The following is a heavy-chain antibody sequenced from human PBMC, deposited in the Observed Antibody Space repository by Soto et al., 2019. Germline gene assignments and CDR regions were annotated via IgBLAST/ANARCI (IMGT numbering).Heavy chain of an antibody. D-gene: IGHD4-4*01. V-gene: IGHV1-69*13. CDR1: GGTFSSYA. Sequence: ASVKVSCKASGGTFSSYAISWVRQAPGQGLEWMGGIIPIFGTANYAQKFQGRVTITADESTSTAYMELSSLRSEDTAVYYCARTVTTLYYYYGMDVWGQGTTVTVSS. CDR2: IIPIFGTA. J-gene: IGHJ6*02. CDR3: ARTVTTLYYYYGMDV.